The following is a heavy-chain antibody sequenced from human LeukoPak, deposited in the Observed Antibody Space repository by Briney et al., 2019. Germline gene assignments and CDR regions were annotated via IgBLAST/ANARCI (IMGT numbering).Heavy chain of an antibody. J-gene: IGHJ4*02. CDR1: GGSISSGTYS. D-gene: IGHD3-3*01. V-gene: IGHV4-61*02. CDR2: IYTSGSI. CDR3: ASSTIFGVLITSFDN. Sequence: SETLSLTCTVSGGSISSGTYSWNWIRQPAGEGLEWIGRIYTSGSINYNPSLKSRVTISVDTSKNRFSLNLRSVTAADTAVYYCASSTIFGVLITSFDNWGQGTLVTVSS.